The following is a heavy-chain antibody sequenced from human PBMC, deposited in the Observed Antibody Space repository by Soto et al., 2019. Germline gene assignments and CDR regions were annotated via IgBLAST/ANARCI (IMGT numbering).Heavy chain of an antibody. J-gene: IGHJ4*02. CDR2: INGGSTT. Sequence: PGGSLRLSCAASGFTFSSYAMSWVRQAPGKGLEWVTAINGGSTTYYADSVKGRFTISRDDSKNTLYLQMNSLRAEDTAVYYCAKRNYYDSSGYYYFDYWGQGTLVTVSS. V-gene: IGHV3-23*01. CDR3: AKRNYYDSSGYYYFDY. CDR1: GFTFSSYA. D-gene: IGHD3-22*01.